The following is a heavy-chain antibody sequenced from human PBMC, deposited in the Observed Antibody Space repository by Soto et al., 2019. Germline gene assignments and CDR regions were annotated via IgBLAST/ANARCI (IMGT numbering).Heavy chain of an antibody. Sequence: LVESGGGLVSPGGSLRLSCVASGFRFSDHSMNWVRQAPGKGLQWISYISSNSDKTYYADSVKGRFTVSRDNAKNALFLQMNSLRDDDTATYCCARLPKGSLVTAWGQGARVTVSS. CDR3: ARLPKGSLVTA. CDR1: GFRFSDHS. D-gene: IGHD2-21*02. CDR2: ISSNSDKT. J-gene: IGHJ4*02. V-gene: IGHV3-48*02.